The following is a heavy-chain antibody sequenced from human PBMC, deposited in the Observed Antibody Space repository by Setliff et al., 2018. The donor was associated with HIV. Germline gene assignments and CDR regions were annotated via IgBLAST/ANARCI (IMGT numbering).Heavy chain of an antibody. CDR2: IYTSGST. CDR1: GGSISSGSFY. V-gene: IGHV4-61*09. D-gene: IGHD5-12*01. CDR3: ARGGSGYLYYFDY. Sequence: SETLSLTCTVSGGSISSGSFYWSWIRQPAGKGLEWIGHIYTSGSTNYNPSLKSRVTISVDTSKNQFSLKLSSVTAADTAVYYCARGGSGYLYYFDYWGQGTLVTVSS. J-gene: IGHJ4*02.